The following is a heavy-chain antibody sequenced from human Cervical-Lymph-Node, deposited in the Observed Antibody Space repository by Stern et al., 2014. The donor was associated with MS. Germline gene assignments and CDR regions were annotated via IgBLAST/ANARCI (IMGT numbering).Heavy chain of an antibody. Sequence: QVQLVQSGAEVKKPGASVKISCKASGYIFINHDISWVRQATGQGLEWMGWMNPNSGNTGYAQKFQGRITLTRNTSISTAYMELSSLRSGDTAVYYCVAKPPTWGQGTLVTVSS. CDR2: MNPNSGNT. V-gene: IGHV1-8*01. CDR1: GYIFINHD. CDR3: VAKPPT. J-gene: IGHJ5*02.